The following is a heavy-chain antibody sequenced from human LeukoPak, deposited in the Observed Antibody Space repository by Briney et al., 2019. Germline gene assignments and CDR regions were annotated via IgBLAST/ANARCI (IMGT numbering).Heavy chain of an antibody. V-gene: IGHV5-51*01. D-gene: IGHD5-18*01. CDR1: GYSFSSHW. J-gene: IGHJ4*02. CDR2: IYPGDSDT. Sequence: GESLKISCQGSGYSFSSHWIAWVRQMPGKGLEWMGMIYPGDSDTRYSPSFRGQVTISGDKSISTAYLQWSSLKASDTAMYYCARQRERGYSYVDWGQGTLVTVSS. CDR3: ARQRERGYSYVD.